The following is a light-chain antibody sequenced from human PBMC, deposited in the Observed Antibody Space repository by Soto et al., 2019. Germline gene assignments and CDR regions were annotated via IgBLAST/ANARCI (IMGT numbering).Light chain of an antibody. CDR2: DAS. J-gene: IGKJ5*01. Sequence: GERVTITCRASQSISSWLAWDQQKPGKAPKLLIYDASSLESGVPSRFSGSGSGTEFTLTISSLQPEDFATYYCQQTYPTPEITFGQGTRLEIK. CDR1: QSISSW. CDR3: QQTYPTPEIT. V-gene: IGKV1-5*01.